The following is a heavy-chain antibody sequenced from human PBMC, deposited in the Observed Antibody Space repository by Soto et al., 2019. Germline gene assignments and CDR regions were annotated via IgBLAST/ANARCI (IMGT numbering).Heavy chain of an antibody. J-gene: IGHJ6*03. V-gene: IGHV3-23*01. CDR2: ISGSGGST. CDR1: GFTFSSYA. D-gene: IGHD6-13*01. CDR3: AKGDSSSSGDYYYYYYMDV. Sequence: GGSLRLSCAASGFTFSSYAMSWVRQAPGKGLEWVSAISGSGGSTYYADSVKGRFTISRDNSKNTLYLQMNSLRAEDTAVYYCAKGDSSSSGDYYYYYYMDVWGKGTTVTVSS.